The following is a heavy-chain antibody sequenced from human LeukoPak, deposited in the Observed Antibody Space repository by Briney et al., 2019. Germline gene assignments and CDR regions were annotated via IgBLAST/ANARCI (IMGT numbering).Heavy chain of an antibody. CDR1: GLTLSTYW. D-gene: IGHD3-10*01. Sequence: GGSLRLSCAASGLTLSTYWMHWVRQAPGKGLVWVSRMNSDGSGISYADSVKGRFTISRDNAKNTLYLQMNSLRAEDTAVYYCARDMDPGGAHGWFDPWGQGTLVTVSS. CDR3: ARDMDPGGAHGWFDP. CDR2: MNSDGSGI. V-gene: IGHV3-74*01. J-gene: IGHJ5*02.